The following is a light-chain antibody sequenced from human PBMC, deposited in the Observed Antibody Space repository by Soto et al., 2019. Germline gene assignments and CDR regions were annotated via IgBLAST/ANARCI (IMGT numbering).Light chain of an antibody. Sequence: EIVLTQSPATLSLSPGERATLSCRASQSVSSYFDWYQQKPGQAPRLLIYDASNRATGIPARFIGSGSGTDFTLTISSLEPEDFAVYYCQQRGNWPLTFGQGTKVEIK. CDR3: QQRGNWPLT. J-gene: IGKJ1*01. CDR1: QSVSSY. V-gene: IGKV3-11*01. CDR2: DAS.